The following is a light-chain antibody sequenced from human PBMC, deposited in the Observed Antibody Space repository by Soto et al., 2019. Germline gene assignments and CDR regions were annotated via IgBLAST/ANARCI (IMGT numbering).Light chain of an antibody. J-gene: IGLJ2*01. CDR3: SSYTRRSTYVG. CDR2: EVS. Sequence: QSALTQPASVSGSPGQSITISCTGTSSDVGTYNYVSWYQRHPGKAPKLMIYEVSNRPSGVSNRFSGSKSGNTASLTISGLQAEDEADYYCSSYTRRSTYVGFGGGTKLTVL. V-gene: IGLV2-14*01. CDR1: SSDVGTYNY.